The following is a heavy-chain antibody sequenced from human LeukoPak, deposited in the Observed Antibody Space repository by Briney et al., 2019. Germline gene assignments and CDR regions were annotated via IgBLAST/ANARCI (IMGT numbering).Heavy chain of an antibody. V-gene: IGHV1-18*01. CDR2: ISAYNGNT. CDR1: GYTFTSYG. CDR3: ARDLGVYYGSGSYGFFGY. J-gene: IGHJ4*02. D-gene: IGHD3-10*01. Sequence: GASVKVSCKASGYTFTSYGISWVRQAPGQGLEWMGWISAYNGNTNYAQKLQGRVTMTTDTSTSTAYMELRSLRSDDTAVYYCARDLGVYYGSGSYGFFGYWGQGTLVTVSS.